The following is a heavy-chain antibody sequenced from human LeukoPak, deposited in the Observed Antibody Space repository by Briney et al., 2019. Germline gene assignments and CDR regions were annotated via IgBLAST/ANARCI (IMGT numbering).Heavy chain of an antibody. V-gene: IGHV3-23*01. Sequence: GGSLRLSCAASGFTFSSYATSWVRQAPGKGLEWVSAISGSGGSTYYADSVKGRFTISRDNSKNTLYLQMNSLRAEDTAVYYCAKMRRGSGSYYKYYFDYWGQGTLVTVSS. CDR3: AKMRRGSGSYYKYYFDY. J-gene: IGHJ4*02. CDR1: GFTFSSYA. D-gene: IGHD3-10*01. CDR2: ISGSGGST.